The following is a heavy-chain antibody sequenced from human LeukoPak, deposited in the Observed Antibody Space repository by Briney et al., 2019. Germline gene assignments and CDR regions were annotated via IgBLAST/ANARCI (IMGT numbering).Heavy chain of an antibody. J-gene: IGHJ5*02. V-gene: IGHV7-4-1*02. Sequence: ASVKVSCKASGYTFTSYYMHWVRQAPGQGLEWMGWINTNTGNPTYAQGFTGRFVFSLDTSVSTAYLQISSLKAEDTAVYYCARVDYYDSSGYYEGSNWFDPWGQGTLVTVSS. CDR2: INTNTGNP. D-gene: IGHD3-22*01. CDR3: ARVDYYDSSGYYEGSNWFDP. CDR1: GYTFTSYY.